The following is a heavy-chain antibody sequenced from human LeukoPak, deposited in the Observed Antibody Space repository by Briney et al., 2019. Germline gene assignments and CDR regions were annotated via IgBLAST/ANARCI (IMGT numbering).Heavy chain of an antibody. V-gene: IGHV5-51*01. CDR2: IYPGDSDT. CDR1: GYSFNTYW. D-gene: IGHD1-14*01. J-gene: IGHJ4*02. Sequence: GESLKIPCKGSGYSFNTYWIAWVRQMPGKGLEWMGIIYPGDSDTRYSPSFQGQVTISADKSISTAYLQWSSLKASDTAMYYCATHPGVTHFDYWGQGTLVTVSS. CDR3: ATHPGVTHFDY.